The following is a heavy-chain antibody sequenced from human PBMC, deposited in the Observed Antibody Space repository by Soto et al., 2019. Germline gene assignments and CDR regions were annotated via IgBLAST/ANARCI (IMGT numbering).Heavy chain of an antibody. V-gene: IGHV3-30-3*01. Sequence: QVHLVESGGGVVQPGRSLRLSCAASGFTFSTDTMHWVRQAPGKGLEWVAVISYDGSDDYYTDSVKGRFTISRDNSKSTLFLQMSSLRAEDTAVYYCARGPDVLYVWGQGTMFTVSS. CDR1: GFTFSTDT. J-gene: IGHJ3*01. CDR2: ISYDGSDD. CDR3: ARGPDVLYV.